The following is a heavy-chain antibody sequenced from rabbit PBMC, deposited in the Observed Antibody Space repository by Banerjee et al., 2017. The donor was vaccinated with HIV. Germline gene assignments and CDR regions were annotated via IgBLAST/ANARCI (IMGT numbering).Heavy chain of an antibody. CDR2: INTSSGNT. V-gene: IGHV1S45*01. CDR3: ATNHAAGGYGGTMDL. CDR1: GFSFSNKYV. J-gene: IGHJ4*01. D-gene: IGHD4-2*01. Sequence: QEQLEESGGDLVKPEGSLTLSCTASGFSFSNKYVMCWVRQAPGKGLEWIACINTSSGNTVYASWAKGRFTISKTSSTTVTLQMTSLTAADTATYFCATNHAAGGYGGTMDLWGPGTLVTVS.